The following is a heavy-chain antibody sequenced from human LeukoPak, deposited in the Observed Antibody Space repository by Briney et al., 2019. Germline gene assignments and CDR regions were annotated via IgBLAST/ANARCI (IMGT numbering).Heavy chain of an antibody. J-gene: IGHJ4*02. CDR2: ISYDGSNK. Sequence: GRSLRLSCAASGFTFSSYAMHWVRQAPGKGLEWVAVISYDGSNKYYADSVKGRFTISRDNSKNTLYLQMNSLRAEDTAVYYCARDFDDYVWGSYRPLDYWGQGTLVTVSS. CDR1: GFTFSSYA. V-gene: IGHV3-30-3*01. D-gene: IGHD3-16*02. CDR3: ARDFDDYVWGSYRPLDY.